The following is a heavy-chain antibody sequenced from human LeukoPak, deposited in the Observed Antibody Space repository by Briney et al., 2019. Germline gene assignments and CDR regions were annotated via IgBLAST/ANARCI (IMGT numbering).Heavy chain of an antibody. CDR3: ARRQVKQQLLPRTRARYYYSYMDV. Sequence: SETLSLTFAVYGGSFSGYYWSWIRQPPGKGLEGIGEINHSGSTNYNSSLKSRVTISVDTSKNQFSLKLSSVTAAHTAVYYCARRQVKQQLLPRTRARYYYSYMDVWGKGTTVTISS. J-gene: IGHJ6*03. D-gene: IGHD6-13*01. CDR1: GGSFSGYY. V-gene: IGHV4-34*01. CDR2: INHSGST.